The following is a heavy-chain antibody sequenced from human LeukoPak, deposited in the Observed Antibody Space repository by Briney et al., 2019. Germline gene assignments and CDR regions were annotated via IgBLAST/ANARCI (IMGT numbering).Heavy chain of an antibody. CDR1: GFTFSSYW. J-gene: IGHJ4*02. Sequence: AGGSLRLSYAASGFTFSSYWMSWVRQAPGKGLEWVANIKQAGSEKYCVDSVKGRFTISRDNAKNSLYLQMNSLRAEDTAVYFCARYDFWSGYYSNFDHWGQGTLVTVSS. CDR3: ARYDFWSGYYSNFDH. V-gene: IGHV3-7*01. CDR2: IKQAGSEK. D-gene: IGHD3-3*01.